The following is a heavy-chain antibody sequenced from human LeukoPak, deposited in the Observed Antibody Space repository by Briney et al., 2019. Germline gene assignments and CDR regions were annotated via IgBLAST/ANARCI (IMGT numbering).Heavy chain of an antibody. V-gene: IGHV1-46*01. CDR1: GYTFTSYY. CDR2: INPSGGST. CDR3: ARGYTMIVFDP. D-gene: IGHD3-22*01. Sequence: GASVKVSCKASGYTFTSYYMHWVRQAPGQGLEWMGIINPSGGSTSYAQKFQGRVTMTRDTSTSTVYMDLSSLRSEDAAVYYCARGYTMIVFDPWGQGTLVTVSS. J-gene: IGHJ5*02.